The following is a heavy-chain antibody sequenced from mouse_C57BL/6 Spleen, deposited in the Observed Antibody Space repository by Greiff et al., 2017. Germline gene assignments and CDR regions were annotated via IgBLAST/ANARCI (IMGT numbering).Heavy chain of an antibody. Sequence: EVQLQESGPVLVKPGASVKMSCKASGYTFTDYYMNWVKQSHGKSLEWIGVINPYNGGTSYNQKFKGKATLTVDKSSSTAYMELNSLTSEDSAVXYCARGDYGSSYDAMDYWGQGTSVTVSS. D-gene: IGHD1-1*01. CDR1: GYTFTDYY. J-gene: IGHJ4*01. CDR2: INPYNGGT. CDR3: ARGDYGSSYDAMDY. V-gene: IGHV1-19*01.